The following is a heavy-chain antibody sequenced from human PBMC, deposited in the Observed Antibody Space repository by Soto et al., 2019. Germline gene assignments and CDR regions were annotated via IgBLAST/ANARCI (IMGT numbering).Heavy chain of an antibody. CDR1: GGSIRSYC. V-gene: IGHV4-59*12. J-gene: IGHJ3*02. CDR3: ARDSPPQVDAFDI. CDR2: ICNSGTT. Sequence: SETLSLTCTVSGGSIRSYCWTWIRQPPGEGLEWIGCICNSGTTNYNPSLKSRVTISVDTSKNQFSLKLSSVTAADTAVYYCARDSPPQVDAFDIWGQGTMVTVSS.